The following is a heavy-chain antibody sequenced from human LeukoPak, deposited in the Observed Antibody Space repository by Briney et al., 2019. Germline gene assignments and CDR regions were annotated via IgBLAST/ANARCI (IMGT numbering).Heavy chain of an antibody. CDR3: ARVAAAGYYYYYYMDV. CDR1: GFNFIDYS. Sequence: TGGSLRLSCAASGFNFIDYSMNWVRQAPGKGLEWVSVIYSGGSTYYADSMKGRFTISRDNSKNTLYLQMNSLRAEDTAVYYCARVAAAGYYYYYYMDVWGKGTTVTVSS. D-gene: IGHD6-13*01. V-gene: IGHV3-66*02. J-gene: IGHJ6*03. CDR2: IYSGGST.